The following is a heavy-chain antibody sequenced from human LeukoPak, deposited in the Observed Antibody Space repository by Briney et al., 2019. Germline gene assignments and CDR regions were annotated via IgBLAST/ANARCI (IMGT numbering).Heavy chain of an antibody. CDR1: GFTFSSYG. V-gene: IGHV3-48*01. D-gene: IGHD6-6*01. Sequence: PGGSLRLSCAASGFTFSSYGMHWVRQAPGKGLEWVSYISSSSSTIYYADSVKGRFTISRDNAKNSLYLQMNSLRAEDTAVYYCARVARPTDNDYWGQGTLVTVSS. J-gene: IGHJ4*02. CDR3: ARVARPTDNDY. CDR2: ISSSSSTI.